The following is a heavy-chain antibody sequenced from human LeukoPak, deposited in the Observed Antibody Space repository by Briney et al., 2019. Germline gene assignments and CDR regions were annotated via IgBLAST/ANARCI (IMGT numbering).Heavy chain of an antibody. CDR1: GYSISSGYY. Sequence: PSETLSLTCNVSGYSISSGYYWGWIRQPPGKGLEWIGSIYHSGSTYYNPSLKSRVTISVDTSKNQFSLKLSSVTAADTAVYYCASGDSSSWNYYYYYMDVWGKGTTVTVSS. CDR3: ASGDSSSWNYYYYYMDV. CDR2: IYHSGST. V-gene: IGHV4-38-2*02. J-gene: IGHJ6*03. D-gene: IGHD6-13*01.